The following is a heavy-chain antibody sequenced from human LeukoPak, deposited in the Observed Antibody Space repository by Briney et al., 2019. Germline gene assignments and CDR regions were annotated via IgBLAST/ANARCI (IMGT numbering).Heavy chain of an antibody. J-gene: IGHJ3*02. CDR3: ARAYCSSTSCLADAFDI. CDR1: GGTFSSYA. Sequence: SVKVSCKASGGTFSSYAISWVRQAPGQGLEWMGGIIPIFGTANYAQKFQGRVTITADKSTSTAYMELCSLRSEDTAVYYCARAYCSSTSCLADAFDIWGQGTVVTVSS. D-gene: IGHD2-2*01. CDR2: IIPIFGTA. V-gene: IGHV1-69*06.